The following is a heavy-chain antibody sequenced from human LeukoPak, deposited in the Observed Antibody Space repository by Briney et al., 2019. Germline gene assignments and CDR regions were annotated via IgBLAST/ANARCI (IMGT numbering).Heavy chain of an antibody. Sequence: SETLSLTCTVSGYSISSGYYWSWIRQSPGKGLEWIGYIYYSGSTNYNPSLKSRVTISVDTSKNQFSLKLSSVTAADTAVYYCARVYYSSSYDYWYFDLWGRGTLVTVSS. D-gene: IGHD6-13*01. J-gene: IGHJ2*01. CDR2: IYYSGST. CDR1: GYSISSGYY. V-gene: IGHV4-61*01. CDR3: ARVYYSSSYDYWYFDL.